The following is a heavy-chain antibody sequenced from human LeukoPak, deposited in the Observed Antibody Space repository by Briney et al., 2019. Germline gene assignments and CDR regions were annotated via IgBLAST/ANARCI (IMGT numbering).Heavy chain of an antibody. D-gene: IGHD1-26*01. CDR2: IYRDGSA. V-gene: IGHV3-66*01. CDR1: GFAVSSNY. CDR3: ARGSELGATCDY. J-gene: IGHJ4*02. Sequence: GGSLRLSCAASGFAVSSNYMSWVRQAPGKGLEWVSVIYRDGSAYYADSLQGRFTIFRDNFKNTVFLQMNSLRAEDTAVYYCARGSELGATCDYWGQGTLVTVSA.